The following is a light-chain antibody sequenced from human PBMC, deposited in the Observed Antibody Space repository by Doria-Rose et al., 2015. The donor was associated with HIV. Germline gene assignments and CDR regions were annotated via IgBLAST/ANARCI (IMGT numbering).Light chain of an antibody. V-gene: IGKV3-20*01. Sequence: EIVVTQSPGTLSLSPGERATLSCRASQSFSSTYLAWYQQKPGQAPSLLIYDGSTRATGIPGWFSASGSVSDFTLTINRLEPEDFALYYCHQCGTSWAFGQGTKVEI. J-gene: IGKJ1*01. CDR1: QSFSSTY. CDR2: DGS. CDR3: HQCGTSWA.